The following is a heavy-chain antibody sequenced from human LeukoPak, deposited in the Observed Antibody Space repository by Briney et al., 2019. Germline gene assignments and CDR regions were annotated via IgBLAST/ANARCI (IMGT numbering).Heavy chain of an antibody. V-gene: IGHV4-39*07. CDR1: GGSISSSSYY. D-gene: IGHD1-26*01. J-gene: IGHJ5*02. Sequence: SETLSLTCTVSGGSISSSSYYWGWIRQPPGKGLEWIGSIYYSGSTYYNPSLKSRVTISLDTSKDQFSLKLTSVTAADTAFYYCAKDWELGSWGQGTLVTVSS. CDR2: IYYSGST. CDR3: AKDWELGS.